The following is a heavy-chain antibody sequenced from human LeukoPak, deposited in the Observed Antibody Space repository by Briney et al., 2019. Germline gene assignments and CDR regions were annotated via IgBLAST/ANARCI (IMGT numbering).Heavy chain of an antibody. CDR3: ISPHSSSSGYYYYYYMDV. D-gene: IGHD6-6*01. V-gene: IGHV3-73*01. CDR2: IRSKANSYAT. CDR1: GFTFSGSA. Sequence: GGSLRLSCAASGFTFSGSAMHWVRQASGKGLEWVGRIRSKANSYATAYAASVKGRFTISRDDSKNTAYLQMNSLKTEDTAVYYCISPHSSSSGYYYYYYMDVWGKETTVTVSS. J-gene: IGHJ6*03.